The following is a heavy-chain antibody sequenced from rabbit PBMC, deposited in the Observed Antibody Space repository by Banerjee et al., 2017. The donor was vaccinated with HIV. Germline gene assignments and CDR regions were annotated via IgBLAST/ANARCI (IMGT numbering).Heavy chain of an antibody. CDR3: ARDFGSGWPYYFAL. J-gene: IGHJ4*01. Sequence: QSLEESGGDLVKPGASLTLTCKASGFSFSSDYDMCWVRQAPGKGLEWIACIYAGSSSGTYYASWAKGRFTISKTSSTTVTLQMTSLTAADTATYFCARDFGSGWPYYFALRGPGTLVTVS. V-gene: IGHV1S40*01. D-gene: IGHD4-1*01. CDR2: IYAGSSSGT. CDR1: GFSFSSDYD.